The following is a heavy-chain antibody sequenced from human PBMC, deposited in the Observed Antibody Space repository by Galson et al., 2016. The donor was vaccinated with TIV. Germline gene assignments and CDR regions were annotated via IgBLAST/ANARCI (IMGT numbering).Heavy chain of an antibody. CDR1: GATFSRYA. J-gene: IGHJ4*02. D-gene: IGHD3-10*01. V-gene: IGHV1-69*06. CDR2: IIPIFDTT. CDR3: ARDSVSFGSGSYYPSSFDY. Sequence: SVKVSCKASGATFSRYAFNWVRQAPGQGLEWMGRIIPIFDTTNYAQNFQGRVTIIADKSTNTVYMEVSRLRSDDTAVYYCARDSVSFGSGSYYPSSFDYWGQGTLVPVSS.